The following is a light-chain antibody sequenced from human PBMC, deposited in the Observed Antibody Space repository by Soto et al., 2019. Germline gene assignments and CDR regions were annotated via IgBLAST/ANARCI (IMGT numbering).Light chain of an antibody. Sequence: DVQMTQSPSSLSASVGDRVTITCRASQDINSYLAWYQQKPGNAPKSLIYAASSLQTGVPSRFSGSESGTEFTLTISNLQREDSATYYCQQYNIYPLTFGGGTKVEIK. CDR3: QQYNIYPLT. CDR2: AAS. V-gene: IGKV1D-16*01. J-gene: IGKJ4*01. CDR1: QDINSY.